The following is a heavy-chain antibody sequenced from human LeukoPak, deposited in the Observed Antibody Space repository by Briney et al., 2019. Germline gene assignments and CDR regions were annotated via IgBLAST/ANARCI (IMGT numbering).Heavy chain of an antibody. J-gene: IGHJ3*02. Sequence: GGSLRLSCEASGFKFFTFAMHWVRRAPGKGLEWVAIISYDGSNKYYGDSVKGRFTISRDNSKNTLYLQMNSLRAEDTAVYYCAKVEEQQLVPFAFDIWGQGTMVTVSS. CDR2: ISYDGSNK. D-gene: IGHD6-13*01. CDR3: AKVEEQQLVPFAFDI. CDR1: GFKFFTFA. V-gene: IGHV3-30-3*01.